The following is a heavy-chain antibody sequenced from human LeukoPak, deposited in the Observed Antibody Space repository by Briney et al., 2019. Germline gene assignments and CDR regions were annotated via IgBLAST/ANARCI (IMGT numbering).Heavy chain of an antibody. Sequence: GASVKVSCKASGYTFTSYDMNWVRQATGQGLEWMGWMNPNSSTTGYAQKFQGRVTMTRNTSISTAYMELSSLRSEDTAVYYCARRTGYYNYMDVWGKGTTVTVSS. V-gene: IGHV1-8*01. D-gene: IGHD2-8*02. CDR3: ARRTGYYNYMDV. J-gene: IGHJ6*03. CDR2: MNPNSSTT. CDR1: GYTFTSYD.